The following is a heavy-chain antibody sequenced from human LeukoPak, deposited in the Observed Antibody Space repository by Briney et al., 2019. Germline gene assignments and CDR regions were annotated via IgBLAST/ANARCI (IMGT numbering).Heavy chain of an antibody. Sequence: SETLSLTCTVSGGSISSGGSYWSWIRQHPGKGLEWIGYIYYSGSTYYNPSLKSRVTISVDTSKNQFSLKLSSVTAADTAVYYCATIAAAGTGAFDYWGQGTLVTVSS. CDR2: IYYSGST. J-gene: IGHJ4*02. CDR1: GGSISSGGSY. V-gene: IGHV4-31*03. D-gene: IGHD6-13*01. CDR3: ATIAAAGTGAFDY.